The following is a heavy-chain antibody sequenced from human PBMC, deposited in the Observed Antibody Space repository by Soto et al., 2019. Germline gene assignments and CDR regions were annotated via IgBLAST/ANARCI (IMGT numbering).Heavy chain of an antibody. CDR2: IHSDGSST. Sequence: EVQLVESGGGLVRPGGSLRLSCAASGFTFSYYWMHWVRQAPGKGLVWVSRIHSDGSSTTHADFVKGRFIISRDNARNTVDLQMNSVSVEDTAAYYCARGDSGAFDLWGQGTVVTVSS. J-gene: IGHJ3*01. V-gene: IGHV3-74*01. CDR3: ARGDSGAFDL. CDR1: GFTFSYYW. D-gene: IGHD1-26*01.